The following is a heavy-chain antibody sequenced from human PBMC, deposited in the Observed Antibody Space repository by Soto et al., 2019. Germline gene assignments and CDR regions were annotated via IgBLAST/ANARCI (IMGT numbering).Heavy chain of an antibody. Sequence: ASVKVSCKASGYTFTNNAIHWVRQAPGQRLEWMGWINAANGNTKYSQKFQGRVTITRDTSASTAYMELSSLRSEDTAVYYCARDQGLCSGGSCWAYFDYWGQGTLVPVSP. CDR3: ARDQGLCSGGSCWAYFDY. J-gene: IGHJ4*02. CDR1: GYTFTNNA. CDR2: INAANGNT. D-gene: IGHD2-15*01. V-gene: IGHV1-3*01.